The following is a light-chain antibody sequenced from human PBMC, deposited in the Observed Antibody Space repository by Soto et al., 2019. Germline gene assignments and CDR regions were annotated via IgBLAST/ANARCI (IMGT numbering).Light chain of an antibody. CDR2: DAS. CDR3: QQRSNWPPSWT. Sequence: EIVLSQSPATLSLSPGERATLSCRASQSVSSYLAWYPHKPGQAHRLLIYDASKGATGIAARFSGRGSGTDFTRTISSLEPVDFAVYYCQQRSNWPPSWTFGQGTKVEVK. CDR1: QSVSSY. J-gene: IGKJ1*01. V-gene: IGKV3-11*01.